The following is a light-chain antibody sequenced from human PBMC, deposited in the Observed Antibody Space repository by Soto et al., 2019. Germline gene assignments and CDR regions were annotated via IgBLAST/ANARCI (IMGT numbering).Light chain of an antibody. Sequence: IVLTQSPAILSMSPGERATLSCRSSQSVSSYFAWYQQKPGQAPRLLIYDASNRATGVPARFSGSGSGTDFTLTIRSLEPEDFAVYYCQQRRYWPVTFGQGTKVEIK. CDR2: DAS. CDR1: QSVSSY. V-gene: IGKV3-11*01. CDR3: QQRRYWPVT. J-gene: IGKJ1*01.